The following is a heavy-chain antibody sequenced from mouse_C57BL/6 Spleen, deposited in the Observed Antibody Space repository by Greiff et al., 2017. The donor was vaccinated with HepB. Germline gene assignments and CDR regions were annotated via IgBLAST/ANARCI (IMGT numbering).Heavy chain of an antibody. CDR3: ARRGYYGSSPYYAMDY. J-gene: IGHJ4*01. CDR2: INPNNGGT. D-gene: IGHD1-1*01. Sequence: VQLQQSGPELVKPGASVKIPCKASGYTFTDYNMDWVKQSHGKSLEWIGDINPNNGGTIYNQKFKGKATLTVDKSSSTAYMELRSLTSEDTAVYYCARRGYYGSSPYYAMDYWGQGTSVTVSS. CDR1: GYTFTDYN. V-gene: IGHV1-18*01.